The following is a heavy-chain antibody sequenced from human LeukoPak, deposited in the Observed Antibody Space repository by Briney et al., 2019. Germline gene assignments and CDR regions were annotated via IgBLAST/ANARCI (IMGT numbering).Heavy chain of an antibody. V-gene: IGHV4-34*01. CDR1: GGSFSGYY. CDR2: INDSGGT. CDR3: ARGYISSSWYVY. J-gene: IGHJ4*02. Sequence: PPETLSLTCAVYGGSFSGYYWSWIRQPPGKGLEWIGEINDSGGTNYNPSLKSRVTISVDTSKNQFSLKLSSVTAADTAVYYCARGYISSSWYVYWGQGTLVTVSS. D-gene: IGHD6-13*01.